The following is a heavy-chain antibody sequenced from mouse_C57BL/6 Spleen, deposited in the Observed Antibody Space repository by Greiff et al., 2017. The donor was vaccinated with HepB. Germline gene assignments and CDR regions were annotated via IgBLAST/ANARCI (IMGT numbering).Heavy chain of an antibody. CDR1: GYTFTSYW. CDR2: IHPNSGST. V-gene: IGHV1-64*01. Sequence: QVHVKQSGAELVKPGASVKLSCKASGYTFTSYWMHWVKQRPGQGLEWIGMIHPNSGSTNYNEKFKSKATLTVDKSSSTAYMQLSSLTSEDSAVYYCARGVITTVVAGDAMDYWGQGTSVTVSS. CDR3: ARGVITTVVAGDAMDY. J-gene: IGHJ4*01. D-gene: IGHD1-1*01.